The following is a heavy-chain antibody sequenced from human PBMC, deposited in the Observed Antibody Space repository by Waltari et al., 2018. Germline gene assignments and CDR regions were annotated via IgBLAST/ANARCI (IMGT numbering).Heavy chain of an antibody. CDR2: IYYSGST. V-gene: IGHV4-59*11. D-gene: IGHD1-26*01. CDR1: GGSMSSHY. Sequence: QVQLQESGPGLVKPSETLSLTCTVSGGSMSSHYWSWIRQPPGKGLEWIGYIYYSGSTNHNPSLKSRVTISVDTSKNQFSLKLSSVTAADTAVYYCAGGIVGALDDAFDIWGQGTMVTVSS. J-gene: IGHJ3*02. CDR3: AGGIVGALDDAFDI.